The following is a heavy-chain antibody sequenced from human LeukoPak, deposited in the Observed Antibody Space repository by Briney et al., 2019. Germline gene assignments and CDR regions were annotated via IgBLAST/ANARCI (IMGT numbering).Heavy chain of an antibody. CDR3: ARLSGNGGYYYYYGMDV. J-gene: IGHJ6*02. CDR1: GYSFTSYW. Sequence: GESLKISRKGSGYSFTSYWIGWVRQMPGKGLEWMGIVYPGDSDTTYSPSFQGQVTISADKSISTAYLQWSSLKASDTAMYYCARLSGNGGYYYYYGMDVWGQGTTVTVSS. V-gene: IGHV5-51*01. D-gene: IGHD2-8*01. CDR2: VYPGDSDT.